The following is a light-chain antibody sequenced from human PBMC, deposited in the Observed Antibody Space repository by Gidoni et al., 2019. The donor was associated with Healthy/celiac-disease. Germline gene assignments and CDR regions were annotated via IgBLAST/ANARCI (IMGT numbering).Light chain of an antibody. CDR1: QDISNY. J-gene: IGKJ4*01. Sequence: DIQMTQSPSSLSASVGDRVTITCQASQDISNYLNWYQQKPGKAPKLLIYDASNLETGVPSRFSGSGSGTDFTFTISSLQPEDIATYYCQQYDNLLRLTFGGXTKVEIK. CDR3: QQYDNLLRLT. V-gene: IGKV1-33*01. CDR2: DAS.